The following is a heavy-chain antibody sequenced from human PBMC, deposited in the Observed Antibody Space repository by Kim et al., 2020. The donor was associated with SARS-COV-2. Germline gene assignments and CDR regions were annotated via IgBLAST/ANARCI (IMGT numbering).Heavy chain of an antibody. D-gene: IGHD3-9*01. V-gene: IGHV4-39*07. CDR2: IYYSGST. J-gene: IGHJ4*02. Sequence: SETLSLTCTVSGGSISSSSYYWGWIRQPPGKGLEWIGSIYYSGSTYYNPSLKSRVTISVDTSKNQFSLKLSSVTAADTAVYYCARDLQIYYDILTGSIWDYWGQGTLVTVSS. CDR3: ARDLQIYYDILTGSIWDY. CDR1: GGSISSSSYY.